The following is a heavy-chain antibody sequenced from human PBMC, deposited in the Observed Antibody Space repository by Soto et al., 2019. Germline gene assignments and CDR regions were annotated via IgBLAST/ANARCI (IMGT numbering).Heavy chain of an antibody. CDR1: GYTFTSYA. D-gene: IGHD3-16*01. CDR3: ARDGGWGAAHNNNWFDP. V-gene: IGHV1-3*01. Sequence: QVQLVQSGAEVKKPGASVKVSCKASGYTFTSYAMHWVRQAPGRRLEWMGWINAGNGNTKYSQKFQGRVTITRDTSASTAYMELSSLRSEDTAVYYCARDGGWGAAHNNNWFDPWGQGTLVTVSS. CDR2: INAGNGNT. J-gene: IGHJ5*02.